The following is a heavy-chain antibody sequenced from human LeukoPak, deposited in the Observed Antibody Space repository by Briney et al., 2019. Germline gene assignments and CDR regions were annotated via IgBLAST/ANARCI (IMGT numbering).Heavy chain of an antibody. CDR1: GFTFSGSA. CDR3: TGNYYGSGSYADFDY. Sequence: GGSLRLSCAVSGFTFSGSALHWVRQASGKGLEWVGRIRSTANGYATAYAASVKGRFTISRDDSKNTAYLQMDSLKTEDTAVYYCTGNYYGSGSYADFDYWGQGTLVTVSS. D-gene: IGHD3-10*01. V-gene: IGHV3-73*01. CDR2: IRSTANGYAT. J-gene: IGHJ4*02.